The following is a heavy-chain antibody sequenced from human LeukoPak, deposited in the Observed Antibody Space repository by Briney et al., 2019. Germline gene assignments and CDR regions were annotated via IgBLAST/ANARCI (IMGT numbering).Heavy chain of an antibody. Sequence: SQTLSLTCTVSGGSISSGSYYWSWIRQPAGKGLEWIGYIYYSGSTNYNPSLKTRVTISVDTSKNQFSLKLSSVTAADTAVYYCARGYCTLWYWGQGTLVTVSS. D-gene: IGHD2-21*01. J-gene: IGHJ4*02. CDR1: GGSISSGSYY. CDR2: IYYSGST. CDR3: ARGYCTLWY. V-gene: IGHV4-61*09.